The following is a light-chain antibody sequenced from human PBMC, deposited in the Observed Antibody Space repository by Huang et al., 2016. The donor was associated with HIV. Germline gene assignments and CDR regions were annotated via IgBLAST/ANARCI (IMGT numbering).Light chain of an antibody. CDR1: QSISDDY. V-gene: IGKV3-20*01. J-gene: IGKJ4*01. CDR2: AAS. CDR3: QQYVSSPPLT. Sequence: EIVLTQSPVTLSLSPGESATLSCRAGQSISDDYLAWFQQKPGQAPRLLIYAASSRATGIPDRFSGSGSGTEVTITSNRREPDDSAVYYCQQYVSSPPLTFGGGTKVEIK.